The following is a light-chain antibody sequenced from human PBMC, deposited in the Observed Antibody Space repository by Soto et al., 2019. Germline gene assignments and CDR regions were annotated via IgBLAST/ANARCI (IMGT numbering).Light chain of an antibody. CDR2: EAS. CDR3: SSYAGSNTYV. V-gene: IGLV2-8*01. CDR1: GGDVGAYNF. Sequence: QSALTQPASVSGSPGQSITVSCTGTGGDVGAYNFVSWYQHYPGKAPKLMIYEASKRPSGVPDRFSGSKSGNTASLTVSGLQAEDEADYYCSSYAGSNTYVFGTGTKLTVL. J-gene: IGLJ1*01.